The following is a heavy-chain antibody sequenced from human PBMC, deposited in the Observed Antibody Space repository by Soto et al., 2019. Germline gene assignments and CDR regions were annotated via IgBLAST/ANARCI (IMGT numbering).Heavy chain of an antibody. D-gene: IGHD6-6*01. CDR1: GGTFSSYA. CDR2: IIPIFGTA. CDR3: ARDRYLYSSSLSSYYYYGMDV. J-gene: IGHJ6*02. V-gene: IGHV1-69*13. Sequence: SVKVSCKASGGTFSSYAISWVRQAPGQGLEWMGGIIPIFGTANYAQKFQGRVTITADESTSTAYMELSSLRSEDTAVYYCARDRYLYSSSLSSYYYYGMDVWGQGTTVTVSS.